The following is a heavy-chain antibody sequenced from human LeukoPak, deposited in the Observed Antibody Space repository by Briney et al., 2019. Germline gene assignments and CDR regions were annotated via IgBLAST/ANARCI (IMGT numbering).Heavy chain of an antibody. V-gene: IGHV3-53*01. CDR3: ARGVPGYSSGWYVGYYYGMDV. Sequence: GGSLRLSCAASGFTVSSYYMSWVRQAPGKGLEWVSVIYSGGSTYYADSAKGRFTISRDNSKNTLYLQMNSLRAEDTAVYYCARGVPGYSSGWYVGYYYGMDVWGQGTTVTVSS. CDR1: GFTVSSYY. D-gene: IGHD6-19*01. CDR2: IYSGGST. J-gene: IGHJ6*02.